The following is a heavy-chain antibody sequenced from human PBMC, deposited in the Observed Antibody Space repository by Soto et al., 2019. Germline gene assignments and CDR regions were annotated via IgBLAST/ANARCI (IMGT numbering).Heavy chain of an antibody. CDR2: INPSGGST. CDR1: GYTFTSYY. D-gene: IGHD3-10*01. J-gene: IGHJ5*02. CDR3: ARAGNYGSGSSHNWFDP. Sequence: GASVKVSCKASGYTFTSYYMHWVRQAPGQGLEWMGIINPSGGSTSYAQKFQGRVTMTRDTSTSTVYMELSSLRSEDTAVYYCARAGNYGSGSSHNWFDPWGQGTLVTVYS. V-gene: IGHV1-46*01.